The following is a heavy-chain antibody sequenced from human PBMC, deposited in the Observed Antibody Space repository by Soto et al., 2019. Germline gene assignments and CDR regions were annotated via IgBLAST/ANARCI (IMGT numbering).Heavy chain of an antibody. CDR3: ARDPLWGTAMVLWYFDL. Sequence: WSLRLSCAASGFTFSSYGMHWVRQAPGKGLEWVAVISYDGSNKYYADSVKGRFTISRDNSKNTLYLQMNSLRAEDTAVYYCARDPLWGTAMVLWYFDLWGRVTLVTVSS. V-gene: IGHV3-30*03. J-gene: IGHJ2*01. D-gene: IGHD5-18*01. CDR1: GFTFSSYG. CDR2: ISYDGSNK.